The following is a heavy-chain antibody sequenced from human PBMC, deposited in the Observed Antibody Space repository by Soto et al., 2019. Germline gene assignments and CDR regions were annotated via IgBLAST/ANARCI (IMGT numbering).Heavy chain of an antibody. CDR3: ALASLWQHPILASAMEV. Sequence: VSVKVSCKTSGYTFTSDSLHWVRQAPGQGLEWMAWVNPGNGNTLLPPWFVGRLNFARDTSASTAYMELRILTSEDTSIYSSALASLWQHPILASAMEVLGQGTAVTVS. D-gene: IGHD6-13*01. V-gene: IGHV1-3*01. J-gene: IGHJ6*02. CDR2: VNPGNGNT. CDR1: GYTFTSDS.